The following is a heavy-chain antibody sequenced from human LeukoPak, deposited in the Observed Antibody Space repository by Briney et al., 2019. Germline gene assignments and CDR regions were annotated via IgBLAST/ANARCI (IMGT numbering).Heavy chain of an antibody. J-gene: IGHJ6*03. CDR1: GFTFSSYA. V-gene: IGHV3-23*01. D-gene: IGHD3-3*01. CDR3: AKVGYDFWSGYYKDLPIYYYYYMDV. Sequence: GGSLRLSCAASGFTFSSYAMSWVRQAPGKGLEWVSAISGSGGSTYYADSVKGRFTISRDNSKNTLYLQMNSLRAEDTAVYYCAKVGYDFWSGYYKDLPIYYYYYMDVWGKGTTVTVSS. CDR2: ISGSGGST.